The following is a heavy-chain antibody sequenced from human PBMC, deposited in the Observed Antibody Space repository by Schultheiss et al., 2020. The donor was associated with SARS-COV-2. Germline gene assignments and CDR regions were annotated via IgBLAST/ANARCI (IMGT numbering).Heavy chain of an antibody. CDR2: IYYSGST. D-gene: IGHD1-26*01. CDR1: DGSIYSGDYY. CDR3: ARGVEWELLLGF. Sequence: SETLSLTCAVSDGSIYSGDYYWSWIRQPPGKGLEWIGYIYYSGSTYYNPSLKSRVTISVDTSKNQFSLKLSSVTAADTAVYYCARGVEWELLLGFWGQGTLVTVSS. J-gene: IGHJ4*02. V-gene: IGHV4-30-4*01.